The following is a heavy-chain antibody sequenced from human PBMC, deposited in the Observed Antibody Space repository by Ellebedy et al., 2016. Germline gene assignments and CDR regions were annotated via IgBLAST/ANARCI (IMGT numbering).Heavy chain of an antibody. CDR2: FDPVDEAP. Sequence: ASVKVSXXVFGYALTESAIHWVRQAPGRGLEWMGGFDPVDEAPAYAEKFQGRVTMTEDTFTHTAYMELSGLRSEDTAVYFCAIDVYTSSWKTPDYWGQGTLVTVSS. CDR3: AIDVYTSSWKTPDY. CDR1: GYALTESA. J-gene: IGHJ4*02. D-gene: IGHD6-13*01. V-gene: IGHV1-24*01.